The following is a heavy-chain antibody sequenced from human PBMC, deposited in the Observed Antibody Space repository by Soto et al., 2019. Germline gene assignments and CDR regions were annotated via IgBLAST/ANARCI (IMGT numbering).Heavy chain of an antibody. J-gene: IGHJ4*02. CDR3: VILMVTYDILTGYDYFFDY. D-gene: IGHD3-9*01. V-gene: IGHV3-7*05. Sequence: PGGSLRLSCAASGFTFSRYWMSWVRQAPGKGLQWVANIKQDGSEKYYVDSVKGRFTISRDNAKKSLYLQMNSLRAEDTAVYFCVILMVTYDILTGYDYFFDYWGQGTLFTVAS. CDR1: GFTFSRYW. CDR2: IKQDGSEK.